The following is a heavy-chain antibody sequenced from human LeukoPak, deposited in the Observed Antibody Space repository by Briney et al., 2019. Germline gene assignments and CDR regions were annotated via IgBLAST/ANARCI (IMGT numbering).Heavy chain of an antibody. V-gene: IGHV3-11*06. Sequence: GGSLRLSCAASGFTLSDYYMSWIRQAPGKGLEWVSYISSSSYTNYADSVKGRFTISRDNAKNSLYLQMNSLRAEDTAVYYCARTSGSLYYYGSGSYYGYWGQGTLVTVSS. J-gene: IGHJ4*02. CDR2: ISSSSYT. CDR1: GFTLSDYY. D-gene: IGHD3-10*01. CDR3: ARTSGSLYYYGSGSYYGY.